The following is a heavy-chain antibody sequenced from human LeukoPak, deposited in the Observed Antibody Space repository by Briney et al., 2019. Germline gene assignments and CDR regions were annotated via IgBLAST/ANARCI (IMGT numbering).Heavy chain of an antibody. Sequence: GGSLRLSCAASGFTFSDSFLTWIRQAPGKGLEWISYISSSSTYTNYADSVKGRFTISRDNAKNSLYLQMNSLRAEDTAVCYCARVVPTYYFDYWGQGTLVTVSS. D-gene: IGHD2-2*01. V-gene: IGHV3-11*05. CDR1: GFTFSDSF. CDR2: ISSSSTYT. J-gene: IGHJ4*02. CDR3: ARVVPTYYFDY.